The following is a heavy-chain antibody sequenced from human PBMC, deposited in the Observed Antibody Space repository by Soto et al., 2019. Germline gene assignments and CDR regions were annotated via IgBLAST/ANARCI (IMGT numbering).Heavy chain of an antibody. CDR1: GGSISSGGYY. CDR2: IYYSGST. V-gene: IGHV4-31*03. J-gene: IGHJ4*02. CDR3: ARVLHGSGNPIFDY. D-gene: IGHD3-3*01. Sequence: SETLSLTCTVSGGSISSGGYYWSWIRQHPGKGLEWIGYIYYSGSTYYNPSLKSRVTISVDTSKNQFSLKLSSVTAADTAVYYCARVLHGSGNPIFDYWGQGTLVTVSS.